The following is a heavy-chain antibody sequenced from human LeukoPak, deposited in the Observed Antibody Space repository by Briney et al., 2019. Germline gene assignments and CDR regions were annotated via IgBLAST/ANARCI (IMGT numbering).Heavy chain of an antibody. J-gene: IGHJ4*02. V-gene: IGHV3-23*01. CDR1: GFTFSSYA. D-gene: IGHD1-20*01. CDR2: ISGSGGST. Sequence: GGSLRLSCAASGFTFSSYAMSWVRQAPGKGLEWVSAISGSGGSTDYADSVKGRFTISRDNSKNTLYLQMNSLRAEDTAVYYCAKDRVSNWNPLGNWGQGTLVTVSS. CDR3: AKDRVSNWNPLGN.